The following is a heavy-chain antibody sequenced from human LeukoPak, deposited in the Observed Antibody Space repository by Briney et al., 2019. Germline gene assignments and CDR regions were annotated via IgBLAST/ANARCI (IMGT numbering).Heavy chain of an antibody. V-gene: IGHV4-59*01. J-gene: IGHJ2*01. CDR2: IYYSGST. CDR1: GGSISSYY. D-gene: IGHD3-22*01. CDR3: ARDPGYYDSSGYFNYWDFDL. Sequence: SETLSLTCTVSGGSISSYYWSWIRQPPGKGLEWIGYIYYSGSTNYNPSLKSRVTISVDTSKNQFSLKLSSVTAADTAVYYCARDPGYYDSSGYFNYWDFDLWGRGTLVTVSS.